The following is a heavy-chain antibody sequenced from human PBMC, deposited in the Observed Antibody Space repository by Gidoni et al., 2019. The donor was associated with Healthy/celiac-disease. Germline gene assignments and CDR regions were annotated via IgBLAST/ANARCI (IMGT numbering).Heavy chain of an antibody. J-gene: IGHJ6*02. CDR1: GFTFRSYG. D-gene: IGHD5-18*01. V-gene: IGHV3-33*01. CDR2: ICYDGSNK. Sequence: QVQLVESGGGVVQPGRSLRLSCAAPGFTFRSYGMHWFRQAPGKGLEWVTVICYDGSNKYYADSVKGRFTISRDNSKNTLYLQMNSLRAEDTAVYYCARSMRGYSYGPGWDYYYYGMDVWGQGTTVTVSS. CDR3: ARSMRGYSYGPGWDYYYYGMDV.